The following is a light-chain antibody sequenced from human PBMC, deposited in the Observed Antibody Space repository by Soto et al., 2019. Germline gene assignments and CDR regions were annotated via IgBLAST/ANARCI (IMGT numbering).Light chain of an antibody. CDR1: SSDVGGYNY. CDR2: EVT. J-gene: IGLJ3*02. Sequence: QSALTQPPSASGSPGQSVTISCTGTSSDVGGYNYVSWYQQYPGRAPKLMIYEVTKRPSGVPDRFSGSKSGNXXXLTVSGLQAEDEADYYCSSYAASNNFYFVFGGGTKXTVL. CDR3: SSYAASNNFYFV. V-gene: IGLV2-8*01.